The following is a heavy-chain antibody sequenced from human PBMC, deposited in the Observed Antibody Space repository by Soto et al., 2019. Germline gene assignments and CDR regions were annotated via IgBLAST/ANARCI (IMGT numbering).Heavy chain of an antibody. CDR1: RGSISSYY. CDR2: IYYTGGT. D-gene: IGHD5-18*01. Sequence: PSETLSLTCIVSRGSISSYYWSWIRQPPGKGLEWIGYIYYTGGTNYNPSLRSRVTFSLDTSKNQFSLKLSSVTAADTAVYYCARGDTGYSYGYSWGQGTLVTVAS. CDR3: ARGDTGYSYGYS. J-gene: IGHJ4*02. V-gene: IGHV4-59*01.